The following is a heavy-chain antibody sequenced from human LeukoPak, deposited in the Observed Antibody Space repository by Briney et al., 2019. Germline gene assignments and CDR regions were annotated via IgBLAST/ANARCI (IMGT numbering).Heavy chain of an antibody. CDR1: GGSFSGYS. CDR3: APRGDIEHSYGYGKWFDP. V-gene: IGHV4-34*01. D-gene: IGHD5-18*01. J-gene: IGHJ5*02. Sequence: PSGSLSLSCAVYGGSFSGYSWSWIRQPPGKGPEWIWDIKHSVSTNYNASLKSRVTISVDTSKNQLSLRLSSVTAADTAVYYCAPRGDIEHSYGYGKWFDPWGQGTRVTVPS. CDR2: IKHSVST.